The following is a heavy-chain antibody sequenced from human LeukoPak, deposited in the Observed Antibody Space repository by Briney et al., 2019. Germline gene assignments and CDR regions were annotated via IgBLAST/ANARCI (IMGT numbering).Heavy chain of an antibody. CDR2: IRYDGSNK. CDR1: GFTFSSYG. D-gene: IGHD2-21*02. J-gene: IGHJ4*02. V-gene: IGHV3-30*02. Sequence: TGGSLRLSCAASGFTFSSYGMYWVRQAPGKGLEWVAFIRYDGSNKYYADSVKGRFTISRDNSKNTLYLQMNSLRAEDTAVYYCAILGLIVVVTSSFLDYWGQGTLVTVSS. CDR3: AILGLIVVVTSSFLDY.